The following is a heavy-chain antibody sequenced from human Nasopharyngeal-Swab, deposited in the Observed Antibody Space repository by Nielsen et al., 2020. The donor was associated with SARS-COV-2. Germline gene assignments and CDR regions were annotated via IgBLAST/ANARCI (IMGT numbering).Heavy chain of an antibody. CDR3: ARRLVWFGEAHYYYYGMDV. V-gene: IGHV3-23*01. Sequence: GESLKISCAASGFSFSTYAMSWVRQAPGKGLEWVSAISGSGGDTYYADSVKGRFTISRDNSKNTLYLRMNSLRAEDTAVYYCARRLVWFGEAHYYYYGMDVWGQGTTVTVSS. J-gene: IGHJ6*02. CDR2: ISGSGGDT. CDR1: GFSFSTYA. D-gene: IGHD3-10*01.